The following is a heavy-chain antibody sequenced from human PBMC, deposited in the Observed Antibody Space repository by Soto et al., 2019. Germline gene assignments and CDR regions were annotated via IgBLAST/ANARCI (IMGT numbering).Heavy chain of an antibody. V-gene: IGHV4-38-2*01. J-gene: IGHJ5*02. CDR3: GRAGQGGDYFWWFDP. CDR2: IYHSGST. CDR1: GYSISSGYY. Sequence: SETLSLTCAVSGYSISSGYYWGWIRQPPGKGLEWIGSIYHSGSTYYNPSLKSRVTISVDTSKNQFSLKLSSVTAADTAVYYCGRAGQGGDYFWWFDPWGQGTLVTSPQ. D-gene: IGHD4-17*01.